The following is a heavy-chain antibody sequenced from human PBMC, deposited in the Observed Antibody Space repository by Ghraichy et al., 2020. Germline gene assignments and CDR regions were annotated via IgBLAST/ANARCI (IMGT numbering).Heavy chain of an antibody. V-gene: IGHV3-74*01. J-gene: IGHJ1*01. CDR1: GFSFSKAW. CDR2: IFSDGSGA. D-gene: IGHD2-15*01. Sequence: GGSLRLSCAPSGFSFSKAWMHWVRQAPGKGLVWVSRIFSDGSGAIYADSVRGRFTISRDNAKSTVYLQMDSLRDDDTAVYYCARDVAYSFHHWGQGTLVTVSS. CDR3: ARDVAYSFHH.